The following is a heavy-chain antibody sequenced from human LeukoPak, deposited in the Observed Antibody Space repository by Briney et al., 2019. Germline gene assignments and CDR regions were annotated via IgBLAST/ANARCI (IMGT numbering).Heavy chain of an antibody. D-gene: IGHD4-17*01. Sequence: KPGGSLRLSCAASGFTFSDYSLNWVRQAPGKGLEWVSFISSSSSYICYADSVKGRFTISRDNAKNSLYLQMNSLRAEDTAVYYCARATRGYYGDLKENYWGQGTLVTVSS. J-gene: IGHJ4*02. CDR1: GFTFSDYS. CDR3: ARATRGYYGDLKENY. CDR2: ISSSSSYI. V-gene: IGHV3-21*01.